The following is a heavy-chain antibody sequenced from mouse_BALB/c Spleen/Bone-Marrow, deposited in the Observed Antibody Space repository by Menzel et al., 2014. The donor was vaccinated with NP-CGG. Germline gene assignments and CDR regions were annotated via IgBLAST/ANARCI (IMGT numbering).Heavy chain of an antibody. Sequence: QVQLQQSGAELMKPGDSVRISCTATGFTLSSYWIEWVKQRPGHGLEWIGEIFPGSGTNNYNEQFEGKATFTADTSSHTAFLQLSSLTSDDSAVYYCARNLWDYDAMDYWGQGTSVTVSS. J-gene: IGHJ4*01. CDR2: IFPGSGTN. CDR1: GFTLSSYW. CDR3: ARNLWDYDAMDY. V-gene: IGHV1-9*01. D-gene: IGHD1-1*02.